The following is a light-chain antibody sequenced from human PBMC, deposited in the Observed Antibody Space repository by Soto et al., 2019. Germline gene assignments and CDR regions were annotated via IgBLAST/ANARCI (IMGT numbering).Light chain of an antibody. J-gene: IGKJ1*01. CDR3: QQYNNWPLT. CDR2: GAS. CDR1: QSVSSN. Sequence: EIVMTQSPATLSVSPGERATLSCRASQSVSSNLAWYQQKPGQAPRLLIYGASTRATDIPARFSGSGSGTEFTLTISGLQSEDFAVYYCQQYNNWPLTFGQGTKVAIK. V-gene: IGKV3-15*01.